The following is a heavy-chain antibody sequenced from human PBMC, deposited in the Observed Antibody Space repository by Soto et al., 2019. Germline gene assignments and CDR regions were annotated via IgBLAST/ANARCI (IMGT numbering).Heavy chain of an antibody. CDR2: INHSGST. CDR1: GGSFSGYY. D-gene: IGHD6-19*01. J-gene: IGHJ6*03. CDR3: CGWYRSYYYMDV. V-gene: IGHV4-34*01. Sequence: SETLSLTCAVYGGSFSGYYLSWIRQPPGKGLEWIGEINHSGSTNYNPSLKSRVTISVDTSKNQFSLKLSSVTAADTAVYYCCGWYRSYYYMDVWGKGTTVTVSS.